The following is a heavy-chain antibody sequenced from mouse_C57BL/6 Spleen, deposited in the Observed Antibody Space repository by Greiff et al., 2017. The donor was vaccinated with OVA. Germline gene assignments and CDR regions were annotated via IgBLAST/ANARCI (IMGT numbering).Heavy chain of an antibody. CDR2: IHPNSGST. CDR3: ARLGVYYDSFDY. D-gene: IGHD2-4*01. CDR1: GYTFTSYW. Sequence: VQLQQSGAELVKPGASVKLSCKASGYTFTSYWMHWVKQRPGQGLEWIGMIHPNSGSTNYNEKFKSKATLTVDKSSSTAYMQLSSLTSEDSAVYYCARLGVYYDSFDYWGQGTTLTVSS. V-gene: IGHV1-64*01. J-gene: IGHJ2*01.